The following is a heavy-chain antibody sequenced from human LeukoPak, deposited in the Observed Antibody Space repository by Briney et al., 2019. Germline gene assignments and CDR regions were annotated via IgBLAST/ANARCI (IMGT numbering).Heavy chain of an antibody. D-gene: IGHD2-15*01. CDR2: IYPGDFDT. J-gene: IGHJ3*02. V-gene: IGHV5-51*01. CDR1: GYSFSSYW. Sequence: GESLKISCKGSGYSFSSYWIGWVRQMPGKGLEWMGIIYPGDFDTRYSPSFHGQVPMSADRSISTAYLQWSSLKASVTAMYYCARRGYCSGGDCYSAAFDIWGQGTMVTVSS. CDR3: ARRGYCSGGDCYSAAFDI.